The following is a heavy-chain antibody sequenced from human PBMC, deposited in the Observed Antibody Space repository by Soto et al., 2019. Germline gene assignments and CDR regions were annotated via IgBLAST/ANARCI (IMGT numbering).Heavy chain of an antibody. CDR1: GGSFSASY. Sequence: SETLSLTCAVYGGSFSASYWSWIRQPPEKGLEGIGEINHSGSTNYNPSLKRRVTISVDTSKNQFSLKLSSVTAADTAVYYCARIYCSDGICYPPAYWGQGTLVTVS. CDR2: INHSGST. D-gene: IGHD2-15*01. V-gene: IGHV4-34*01. CDR3: ARIYCSDGICYPPAY. J-gene: IGHJ4*02.